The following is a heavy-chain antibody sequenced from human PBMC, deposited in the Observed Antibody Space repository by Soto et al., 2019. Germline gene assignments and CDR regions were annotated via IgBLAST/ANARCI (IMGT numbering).Heavy chain of an antibody. CDR2: ISAYNGNT. J-gene: IGHJ6*02. V-gene: IGHV1-18*01. Sequence: QVQLVQSGAEVKKPGASVKVSCKASGYTFTSYGISWVRQAPGQGLEWMGWISAYNGNTNYAQKLQGRVTMTTDTSTSKGYMERRSLRSDDTAVYYWAVGTGDSRGYYPDYYYYYGMDVWGQGTTVTV. D-gene: IGHD3-22*01. CDR3: AVGTGDSRGYYPDYYYYYGMDV. CDR1: GYTFTSYG.